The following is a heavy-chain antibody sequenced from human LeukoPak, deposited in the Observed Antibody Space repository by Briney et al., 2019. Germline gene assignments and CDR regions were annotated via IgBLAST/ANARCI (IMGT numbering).Heavy chain of an antibody. CDR3: AKDLVLRYFDGSYYFDY. Sequence: SGGSLRLSCAASGFTFSSYAMSWVRQAPGKGLEWVSAISGSGGSTYYADSVRGRFTISRDNSRNTLYLQMNSLRAEDTAVYYCAKDLVLRYFDGSYYFDYWGQGTLVTVSS. J-gene: IGHJ4*02. CDR2: ISGSGGST. V-gene: IGHV3-23*01. CDR1: GFTFSSYA. D-gene: IGHD3-9*01.